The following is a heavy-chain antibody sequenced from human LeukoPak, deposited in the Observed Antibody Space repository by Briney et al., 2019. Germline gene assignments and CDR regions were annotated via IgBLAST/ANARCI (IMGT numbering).Heavy chain of an antibody. J-gene: IGHJ4*02. CDR1: GFTFVSYW. Sequence: GGSLRLSCAASGFTFVSYWMHWVCHAPGKGLVWVSRINGYGSSTDFADSVKGRFTISRDNAKNTLYLQMNSLRAEDTAVYYCARDAPGNTALDYWGQGTLVTVSS. CDR3: ARDAPGNTALDY. D-gene: IGHD5-18*01. CDR2: INGYGSST. V-gene: IGHV3-74*01.